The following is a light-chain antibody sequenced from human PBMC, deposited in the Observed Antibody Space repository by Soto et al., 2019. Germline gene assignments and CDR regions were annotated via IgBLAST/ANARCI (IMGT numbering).Light chain of an antibody. J-gene: IGLJ3*02. Sequence: QSALTQPASVSGSPGQSITISCTGTSSDVGAYNRVSWSQQHPGNAPKLMIYEVSNRPSGVSDRFSGSKSGNTASLTISGLQPEDEAHYYCTSFTSSNTWVFGGGTKLTVL. CDR3: TSFTSSNTWV. CDR2: EVS. V-gene: IGLV2-14*01. CDR1: SSDVGAYNR.